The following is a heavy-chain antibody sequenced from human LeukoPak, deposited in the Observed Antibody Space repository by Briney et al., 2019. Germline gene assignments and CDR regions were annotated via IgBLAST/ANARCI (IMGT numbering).Heavy chain of an antibody. Sequence: GGSLRLSCAASGFTFSSYEMNWVRQAPGKGLEWVSYISSSGSTIYYADSVKGRFTISRDNSKNTLYLQMNSLRAEDTAVYYCAKAPLPIGVSNYYYMDVWGKGTTVTISS. CDR3: AKAPLPIGVSNYYYMDV. D-gene: IGHD3-10*01. CDR2: ISSSGSTI. CDR1: GFTFSSYE. V-gene: IGHV3-48*03. J-gene: IGHJ6*03.